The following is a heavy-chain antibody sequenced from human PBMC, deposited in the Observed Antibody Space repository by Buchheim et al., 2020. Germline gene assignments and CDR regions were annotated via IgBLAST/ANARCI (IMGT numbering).Heavy chain of an antibody. CDR1: GGTFSSYT. Sequence: QVQLVQSGAEVKKPGSSVKVSCKASGGTFSSYTISWVRQAPGQGLEWMGRIIPILGIANYAQKFQGRVTITADKSTSTAYMELSSLRSEDTAVYYCARGAYDFWSGYDNWFDPWGQGTL. CDR2: IIPILGIA. D-gene: IGHD3-3*01. CDR3: ARGAYDFWSGYDNWFDP. V-gene: IGHV1-69*02. J-gene: IGHJ5*02.